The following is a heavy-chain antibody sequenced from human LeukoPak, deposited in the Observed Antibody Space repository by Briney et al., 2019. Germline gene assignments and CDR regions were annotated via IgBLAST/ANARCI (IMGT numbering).Heavy chain of an antibody. D-gene: IGHD1-1*01. J-gene: IGHJ4*02. V-gene: IGHV3-53*01. CDR3: ARGWKEIDY. Sequence: PGGSLRLSCAASGFTVSSNHMSWVRQAPGKGLEWVSLIYGGGGTYYADSVRGRVTISRDNSKNTLYLQMDSLRAEDTAVYYCARGWKEIDYWGQGTLVTVSS. CDR2: IYGGGGT. CDR1: GFTVSSNH.